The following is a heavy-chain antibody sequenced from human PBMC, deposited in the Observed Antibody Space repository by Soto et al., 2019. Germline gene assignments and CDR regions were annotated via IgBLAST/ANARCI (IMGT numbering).Heavy chain of an antibody. D-gene: IGHD6-6*01. CDR3: ARDSSYYYYYGMDV. V-gene: IGHV1-69*01. Sequence: QVPLVQSGAEVKKPGSSVKVSCKASGGTFSSYAISGVRQAPGQGLEWMGGIIPIFGTANYAQKFQGRVTITADESTSTAYMELSSLRSEDTAVYYCARDSSYYYYYGMDVWGQGTTVTVSS. CDR2: IIPIFGTA. J-gene: IGHJ6*02. CDR1: GGTFSSYA.